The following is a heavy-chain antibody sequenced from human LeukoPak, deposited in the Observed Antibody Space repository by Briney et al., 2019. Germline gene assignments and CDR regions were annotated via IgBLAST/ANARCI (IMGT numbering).Heavy chain of an antibody. CDR3: ATWRAHSGYVQGDYYYMDV. CDR2: FDPEDGET. Sequence: GASVKVSCKVSGYTLTELSMHWVRQAPGKGLEWMGGFDPEDGETIYAQKFQGRVTMTEDTSTDTAFMELSSLRSEDTAVYYCATWRAHSGYVQGDYYYMDVWGKGTTVTVSS. V-gene: IGHV1-24*01. J-gene: IGHJ6*03. CDR1: GYTLTELS. D-gene: IGHD5-12*01.